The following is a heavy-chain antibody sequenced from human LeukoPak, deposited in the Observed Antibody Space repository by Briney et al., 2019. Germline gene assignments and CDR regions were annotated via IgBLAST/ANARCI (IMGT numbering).Heavy chain of an antibody. CDR2: IKSKTDGGTT. CDR1: GFTFSNAW. CDR3: TTGAAYYYDSSGYYFDY. J-gene: IGHJ4*02. D-gene: IGHD3-22*01. Sequence: GGSLRLSCAASGFTFSNAWMSWVRQAPGKGLEWVGRIKSKTDGGTTDYAAPVKGRFTISRDDSKNTLYLQMNSLKTEDTAVYYCTTGAAYYYDSSGYYFDYWGQGTLVTVSS. V-gene: IGHV3-15*01.